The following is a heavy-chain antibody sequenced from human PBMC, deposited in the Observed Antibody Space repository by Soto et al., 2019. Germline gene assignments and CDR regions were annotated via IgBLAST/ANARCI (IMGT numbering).Heavy chain of an antibody. J-gene: IGHJ2*01. CDR2: LSSSSSTI. CDR1: GFTFSSYS. Sequence: EVQLVESGGGLVQPGGSLRLSCAASGFTFSSYSMNWVRQAPGKGLEGVSYLSSSSSTIYYADSVKGRFTISRDNAKNSLSLQMNSLRAEDTAVYYCARDQTGVFWYFDLWGRGTLVTVSS. CDR3: ARDQTGVFWYFDL. D-gene: IGHD2-8*01. V-gene: IGHV3-48*01.